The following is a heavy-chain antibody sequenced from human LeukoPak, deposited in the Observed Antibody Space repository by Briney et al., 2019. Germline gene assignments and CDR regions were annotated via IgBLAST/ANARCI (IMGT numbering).Heavy chain of an antibody. V-gene: IGHV3-21*01. CDR3: ARDYYDSSGYAFDP. D-gene: IGHD3-22*01. J-gene: IGHJ5*02. CDR1: GFTFSSYN. Sequence: GGSLRLSCAASGFTFSSYNMNWVRQAPGKGLEWVSSISSSSTYMYYADSVKGRFTISRDNAKNSLYLQMNSLRAEDTAVYYCARDYYDSSGYAFDPWGQGTLVTVSS. CDR2: ISSSSTYM.